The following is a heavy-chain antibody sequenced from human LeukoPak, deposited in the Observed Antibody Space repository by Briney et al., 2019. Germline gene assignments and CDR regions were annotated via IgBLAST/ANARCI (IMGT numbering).Heavy chain of an antibody. Sequence: GESLKISCKGSGYSFTSYWIGWVRQMPGKGLEWMGIIYPGDSDTRYSPSFQGQVAISADKSISTAYLQWSSLKASDTAMYYCARLYSSSSPTCYYYYMDVWGKGTTVTVSS. V-gene: IGHV5-51*01. CDR2: IYPGDSDT. CDR1: GYSFTSYW. J-gene: IGHJ6*03. CDR3: ARLYSSSSPTCYYYYMDV. D-gene: IGHD6-6*01.